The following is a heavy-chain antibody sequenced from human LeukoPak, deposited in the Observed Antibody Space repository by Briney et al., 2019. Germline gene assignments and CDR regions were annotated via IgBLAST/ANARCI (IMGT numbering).Heavy chain of an antibody. CDR2: INTYNGNT. D-gene: IGHD3-22*01. CDR3: ARHSSHSHFAY. CDR1: GYTFTSYA. Sequence: SVTVSCKASGYTFTSYAFSWVRQAPGQGLEWMGWINTYNGNTDYAQKLQGRVTMTTDTSTSTAYMELRSLRSDDTAVYYCARHSSHSHFAYWGQGPLVTVSS. V-gene: IGHV1-18*01. J-gene: IGHJ4*02.